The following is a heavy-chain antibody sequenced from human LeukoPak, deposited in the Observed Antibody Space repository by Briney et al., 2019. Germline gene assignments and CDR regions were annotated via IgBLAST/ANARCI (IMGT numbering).Heavy chain of an antibody. CDR3: ASGGPTRGTLAS. CDR2: SRRDGTYV. CDR1: GFALSSYG. J-gene: IGHJ4*02. Sequence: PGGSLRLSCEAYGFALSSYGMYWVRQTPDKGLEWVAYSRRDGTYVNYADSVKGRFIISRYNSKNTLGLQMNSLRVEDTALYYCASGGPTRGTLASWGQGTLVPVSS. D-gene: IGHD1-26*01. V-gene: IGHV3-30*02.